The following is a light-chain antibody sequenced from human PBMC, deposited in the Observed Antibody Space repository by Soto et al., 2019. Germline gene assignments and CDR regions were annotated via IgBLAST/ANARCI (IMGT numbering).Light chain of an antibody. V-gene: IGLV2-14*01. Sequence: QSVLTQHASVSGSPGQSITISCTGTSSDVGGYNSVSWYRQDPGKARKLMIYDVTNRPSGVSNRFSGSKSGNTASLTISGLQAEDEADYYCSSFTSDITYVFGTGTKVTVL. J-gene: IGLJ1*01. CDR3: SSFTSDITYV. CDR1: SSDVGGYNS. CDR2: DVT.